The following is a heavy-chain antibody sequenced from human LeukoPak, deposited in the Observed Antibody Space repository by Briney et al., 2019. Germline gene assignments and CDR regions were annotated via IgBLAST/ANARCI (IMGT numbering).Heavy chain of an antibody. D-gene: IGHD6-13*01. CDR1: GFTFTSSA. CDR2: IVVGSGNT. CDR3: AADNIISLVAAAGTRAFDI. Sequence: GASVKVSCKASGFTFTSSAMQWVRQARGQRLEWIGWIVVGSGNTNYAHKFQERVTITRDMSTSTAYMELSSLRSEDTAVYYCAADNIISLVAAAGTRAFDIWGQGTMVTVSS. J-gene: IGHJ3*02. V-gene: IGHV1-58*02.